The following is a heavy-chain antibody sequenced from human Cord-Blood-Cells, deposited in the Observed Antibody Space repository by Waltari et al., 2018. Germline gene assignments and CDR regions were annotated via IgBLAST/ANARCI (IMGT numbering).Heavy chain of an antibody. CDR3: ARVGGSGSYNWFDP. V-gene: IGHV3-53*01. J-gene: IGHJ5*02. D-gene: IGHD3-10*01. Sequence: EVQLVESGGGLIQPGGSLRLSCAASGFTVSSNYTSWVRRAPGKGLEWVSVIYSGGSTYYADSVKGRFTISRDNSKSTLYLQMNSLRAEDTAVYYCARVGGSGSYNWFDPWGQGTLVTVSS. CDR1: GFTVSSNY. CDR2: IYSGGST.